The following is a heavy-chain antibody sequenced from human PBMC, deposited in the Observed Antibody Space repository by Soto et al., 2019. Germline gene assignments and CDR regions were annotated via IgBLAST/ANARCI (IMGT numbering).Heavy chain of an antibody. CDR1: GFTFSNAW. D-gene: IGHD3-16*02. V-gene: IGHV3-15*01. J-gene: IGHJ3*02. CDR2: IKSKTDGGTT. CDR3: TTDRTTRYYDYIWGSYRYHAFDI. Sequence: GGSLRLSCAASGFTFSNAWMSWVRQAPGKGLEWVGRIKSKTDGGTTDHAEPVKGRFTISRDDSKNTVYLQMNSLKTKDTAVYYCTTDRTTRYYDYIWGSYRYHAFDIWGQGTMVTVSS.